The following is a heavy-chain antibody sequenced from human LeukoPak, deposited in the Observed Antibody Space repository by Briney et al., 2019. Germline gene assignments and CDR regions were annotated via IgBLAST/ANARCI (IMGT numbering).Heavy chain of an antibody. Sequence: SETLSLTCTVSGGSISSYYWSWIRQPPGKGLEWIGYIYTSGSTNYNPSLKSRVTISVDTSKNQFSLKLSSVTAADTAVYYCARLGGRDGYIPRNWFDPWGQGTLVTVSS. J-gene: IGHJ5*02. D-gene: IGHD5-24*01. CDR1: GGSISSYY. CDR2: IYTSGST. CDR3: ARLGGRDGYIPRNWFDP. V-gene: IGHV4-4*09.